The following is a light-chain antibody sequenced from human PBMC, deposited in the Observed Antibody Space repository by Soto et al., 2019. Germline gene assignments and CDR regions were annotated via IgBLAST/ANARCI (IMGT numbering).Light chain of an antibody. CDR1: QSVSSN. CDR2: GAS. CDR3: QQYNNWPLT. J-gene: IGKJ5*01. V-gene: IGKV3-15*01. Sequence: EIVMTQSPATLSVSPRERATLSCRASQSVSSNLAWYQQKPGQAPRLLIYGASSRATGIPVRFSGSGSGTEFTLTISSLQSEDFAVYYCQQYNNWPLTFGQGTRLENK.